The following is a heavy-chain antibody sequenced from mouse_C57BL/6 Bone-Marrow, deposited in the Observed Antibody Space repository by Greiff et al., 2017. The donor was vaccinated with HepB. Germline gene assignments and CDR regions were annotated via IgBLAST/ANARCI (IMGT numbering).Heavy chain of an antibody. J-gene: IGHJ1*03. CDR2: IYPGSGST. CDR1: GYTFTSYW. Sequence: QVQLQQPGAELVKPGASVKMSCKASGYTFTSYWITWVKQRPGQGLEWIGDIYPGSGSTNYNEKFKSKATLTVDTSSSTAYMQLSSLTSEDSAVYYCARPSYYYGSSHWYFDVWGTGTTVTVSS. CDR3: ARPSYYYGSSHWYFDV. V-gene: IGHV1-55*01. D-gene: IGHD1-1*01.